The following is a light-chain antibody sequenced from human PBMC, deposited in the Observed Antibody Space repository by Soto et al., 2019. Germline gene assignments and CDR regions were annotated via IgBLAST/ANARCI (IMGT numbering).Light chain of an antibody. Sequence: PGERATLSCRASRSFASSYLAWYQQKPGQAPRLLIDAVSIRATGIPDRFSGSASGTDFTLTISRLDPEDFAVYYCQQYGSSPPYSFGQGTKLEIK. CDR3: QQYGSSPPYS. V-gene: IGKV3-20*01. CDR1: RSFASSY. CDR2: AVS. J-gene: IGKJ2*01.